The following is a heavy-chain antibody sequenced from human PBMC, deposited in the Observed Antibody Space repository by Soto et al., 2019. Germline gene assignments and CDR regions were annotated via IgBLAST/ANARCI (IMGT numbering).Heavy chain of an antibody. CDR2: IKQDGSEK. CDR3: TRNRATFDT. CDR1: GLTFTTYW. D-gene: IGHD1-26*01. J-gene: IGHJ5*02. Sequence: EVQLVESGGGLVQPGGSLRLSCVASGLTFTTYWMTWVRQAPGKGLEWVANIKQDGSEKYYVDSVKGRFTISRDDAENSLYLQMNNLRSEDTAVYYCTRNRATFDTWGQGTPVTVSS. V-gene: IGHV3-7*01.